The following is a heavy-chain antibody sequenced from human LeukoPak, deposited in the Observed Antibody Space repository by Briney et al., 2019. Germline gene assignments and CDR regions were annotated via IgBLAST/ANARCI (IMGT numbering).Heavy chain of an antibody. CDR1: GFTFSSYE. J-gene: IGHJ5*02. D-gene: IGHD4-23*01. V-gene: IGHV3-48*03. CDR3: ARAVVTLVNWFDP. Sequence: PGGSLRLSCAASGFTFSSYEMNWVRQAPGKGLEWVSYISSSGSTIYYADSVKGRFTISRDNAKNSLYLQMNSLRAEDTAVYYCARAVVTLVNWFDPWGQGTLVTVSS. CDR2: ISSSGSTI.